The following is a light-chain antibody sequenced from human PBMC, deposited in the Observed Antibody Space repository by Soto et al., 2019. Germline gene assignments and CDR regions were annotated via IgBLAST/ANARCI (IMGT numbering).Light chain of an antibody. V-gene: IGLV2-8*01. CDR2: EVV. CDR1: KSNIGLYGL. CDR3: ESSAGSTTYV. J-gene: IGLJ1*01. Sequence: QSALTQPPSASGSAGQAVTISCTGTKSNIGLYGLVSRYQHRPGNAPRLISYEVVERLSGVRDRISGAKSGNTASVTVAVLQAADEADYFCESSAGSTTYVFGSGSKVTVL.